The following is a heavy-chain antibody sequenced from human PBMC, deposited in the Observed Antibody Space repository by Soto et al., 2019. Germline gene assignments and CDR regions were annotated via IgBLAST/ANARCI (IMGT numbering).Heavy chain of an antibody. CDR3: ARDDLLGVEYY. Sequence: GGSLRLSCAASGFTFSSYSMNWVRQAPGKGLEWVSSISSSSYIYYADSVKGRFTISRDNAKNSLYLQMNSLRAEDTAVYYCARDDLLGVEYYWGQGTLVTVSS. J-gene: IGHJ4*02. D-gene: IGHD2-8*01. CDR1: GFTFSSYS. V-gene: IGHV3-21*01. CDR2: ISSSSYI.